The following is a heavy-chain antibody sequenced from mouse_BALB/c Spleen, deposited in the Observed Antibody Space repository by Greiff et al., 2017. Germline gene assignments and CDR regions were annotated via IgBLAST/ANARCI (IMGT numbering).Heavy chain of an antibody. CDR1: GFTFSSYA. CDR3: AREKYADYEGFAY. J-gene: IGHJ3*01. Sequence: EVKLVESGGGLVKPGGSLKLSCAASGFTFSSYAMSWVRQTPEKRLEWVASIRSGGSTYYPDSVKGRFTISRDNARNILYLQMSSLRSEDTAMYYCAREKYADYEGFAYWGQGTLVTVSA. V-gene: IGHV5-6-5*01. CDR2: IRSGGST. D-gene: IGHD2-13*01.